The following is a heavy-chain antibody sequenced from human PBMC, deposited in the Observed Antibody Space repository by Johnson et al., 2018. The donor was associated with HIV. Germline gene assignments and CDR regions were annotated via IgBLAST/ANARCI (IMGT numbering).Heavy chain of an antibody. CDR2: ISGSGGST. Sequence: VQLVESGGGLVQPGGSLRLSCAASGFTFSSYAMSWVRQAPGKGLEWVSAISGSGGSTYYADSVKGRFTISRDNSKNTLYLQMNSLRAEDTAVYYCARESRGVVVVTQGAFDIWGQGTMVTVSS. J-gene: IGHJ3*02. CDR3: ARESRGVVVVTQGAFDI. V-gene: IGHV3-23*04. D-gene: IGHD2-15*01. CDR1: GFTFSSYA.